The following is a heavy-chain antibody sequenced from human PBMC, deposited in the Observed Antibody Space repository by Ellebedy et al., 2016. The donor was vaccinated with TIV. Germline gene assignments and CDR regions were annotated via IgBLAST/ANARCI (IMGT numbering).Heavy chain of an antibody. J-gene: IGHJ2*01. Sequence: SETLSLTCAVSGGSISTVDWWTCVRPPPGKGLEWIGEIYQSGRTNFNPSLKSRLTMSVDTPRNQFSLKLTSLTAADTAVYFCARLALVATDIWDFDLWGRGTLVTVSS. V-gene: IGHV4-4*02. CDR2: IYQSGRT. CDR3: ARLALVATDIWDFDL. D-gene: IGHD5-12*01. CDR1: GGSISTVDW.